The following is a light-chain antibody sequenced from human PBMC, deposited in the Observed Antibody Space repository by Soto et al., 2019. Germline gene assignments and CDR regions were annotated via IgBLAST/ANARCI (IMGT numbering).Light chain of an antibody. CDR2: GAS. V-gene: IGKV3-20*01. CDR1: QSVSSSY. Sequence: EIVLTQSQCTLALSPVEGATLSCRASQSVSSSYLAWYQQKSGQAPRLLIFGASNRATGIPDRFSGSGSGTDFTLTISRLEPEDFAVYYCQQYGRSRSFGQGTRLEVK. J-gene: IGKJ5*01. CDR3: QQYGRSRS.